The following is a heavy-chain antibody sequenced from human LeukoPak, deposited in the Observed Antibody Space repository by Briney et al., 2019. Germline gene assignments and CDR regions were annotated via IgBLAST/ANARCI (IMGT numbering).Heavy chain of an antibody. Sequence: GGSLRLSCAASGFTFSSYWMHWVRQAPGKGLVWVSRINSDGSSTSYADSVKGRFTISRDNAKNSLYLQMNSLRAEDTAVYYCARPYYYDSSGYLGYWGQGTLVTVSS. CDR3: ARPYYYDSSGYLGY. D-gene: IGHD3-22*01. J-gene: IGHJ4*02. V-gene: IGHV3-74*01. CDR1: GFTFSSYW. CDR2: INSDGSST.